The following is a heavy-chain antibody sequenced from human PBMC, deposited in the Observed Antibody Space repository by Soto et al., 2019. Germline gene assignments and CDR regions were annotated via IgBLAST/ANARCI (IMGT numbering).Heavy chain of an antibody. CDR1: GGTFTSYA. J-gene: IGHJ6*02. CDR2: IVPILGTS. V-gene: IGHV1-69*01. D-gene: IGHD1-1*01. Sequence: QVPLVQSGAEVKKPGSSVKVSCKASGGTFTSYAVVWVRQAPGQGLEWMGGIVPILGTSKYAQRFQGRFSITADGSWSTVYMELSSLRYDDTAIYYCARELERHNYYYGMDVWGQGTTVTVSS. CDR3: ARELERHNYYYGMDV.